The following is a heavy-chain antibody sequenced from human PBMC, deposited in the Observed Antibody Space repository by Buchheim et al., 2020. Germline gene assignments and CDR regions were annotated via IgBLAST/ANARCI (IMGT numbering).Heavy chain of an antibody. D-gene: IGHD3-3*01. CDR1: GDSISSRHW. Sequence: QVQLQESGPGLVKPSETLSLTCAVFGDSISSRHWWCWVRQSPGEGLEWMGEIAYSGSTNYNPSLKSRVSLSVDNFKKQFSPKLSSVAAADTAVYYCARGGQITISGVFIVGGSGILDYWGQGTL. CDR2: IAYSGST. CDR3: ARGGQITISGVFIVGGSGILDY. V-gene: IGHV4-4*02. J-gene: IGHJ4*02.